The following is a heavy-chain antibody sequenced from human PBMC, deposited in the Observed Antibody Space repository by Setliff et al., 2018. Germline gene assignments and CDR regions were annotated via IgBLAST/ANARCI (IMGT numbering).Heavy chain of an antibody. D-gene: IGHD3-16*02. Sequence: PSETLSLTCTVSGGSISNYYWSWIRQPAGKGLEWIGRIYTSGSTNYNPSLKTRVTISVDTSKNQFPLKLTPVAAADTAVYYCAREGLGELSPEGFDYWGQGTLVTVSS. J-gene: IGHJ4*02. CDR3: AREGLGELSPEGFDY. V-gene: IGHV4-4*07. CDR2: IYTSGST. CDR1: GGSISNYY.